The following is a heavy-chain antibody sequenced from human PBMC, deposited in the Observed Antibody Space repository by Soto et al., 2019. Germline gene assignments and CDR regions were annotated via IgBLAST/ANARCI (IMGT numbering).Heavy chain of an antibody. J-gene: IGHJ6*03. Sequence: ESGPTLVNPTQTLTLTCTFSGFSLSTSGMCVSWIRQPPGKALEWLARIDWDDDKYYSTSLKTRLTISKDTSKNQVVLTMTNMDPVDTATYYCARILRNGTAAVGYYYYYYMDVWAKGTKVTVSS. CDR1: GFSLSTSGMC. D-gene: IGHD6-13*01. V-gene: IGHV2-70*11. CDR3: ARILRNGTAAVGYYYYYYMDV. CDR2: IDWDDDK.